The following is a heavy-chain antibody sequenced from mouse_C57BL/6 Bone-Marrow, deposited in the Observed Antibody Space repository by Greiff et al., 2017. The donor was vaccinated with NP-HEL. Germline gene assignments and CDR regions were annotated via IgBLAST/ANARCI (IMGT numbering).Heavy chain of an antibody. V-gene: IGHV5-4*03. J-gene: IGHJ2*01. CDR2: ISDGGSYT. Sequence: EVKLVESGGGLVKPGGSLKLSCAASGFTFSSYAMSWVRQTPEKRLEWVATISDGGSYTYYPDNVKGRFTISRDNAKNNLYLQMSHLKSEDTAMYYCGSHYYGSLFDYWGQGTTLTVSS. CDR1: GFTFSSYA. D-gene: IGHD1-1*01. CDR3: GSHYYGSLFDY.